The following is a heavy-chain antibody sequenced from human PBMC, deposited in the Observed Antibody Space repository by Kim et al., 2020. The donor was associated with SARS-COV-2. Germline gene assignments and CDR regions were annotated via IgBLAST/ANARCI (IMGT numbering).Heavy chain of an antibody. J-gene: IGHJ4*02. CDR3: ARTSYCSTASCPPGY. Sequence: QKFQGRVTITRDTSASTAYMELSSLRSEDTAVYYCARTSYCSTASCPPGYWGQGTLVTVSS. V-gene: IGHV1-3*01. D-gene: IGHD2-2*01.